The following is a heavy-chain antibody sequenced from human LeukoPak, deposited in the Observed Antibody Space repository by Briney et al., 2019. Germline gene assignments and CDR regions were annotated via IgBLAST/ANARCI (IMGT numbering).Heavy chain of an antibody. D-gene: IGHD5-24*01. CDR1: GFTFRTYW. J-gene: IGHJ3*02. CDR3: ARDEGMAHDAFDI. Sequence: GGSLRLSCASSGFTFRTYWMSWVRQAPGQGLEWVANIKQDGGEKYYVDSVKGRFTISRDNAKNSLYLQMNSLRAEDTAVYYCARDEGMAHDAFDIWGQGTMVIVSS. V-gene: IGHV3-7*01. CDR2: IKQDGGEK.